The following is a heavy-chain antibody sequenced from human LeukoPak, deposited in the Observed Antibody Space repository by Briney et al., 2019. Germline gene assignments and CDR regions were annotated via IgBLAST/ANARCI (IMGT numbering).Heavy chain of an antibody. CDR2: IHFDGSNE. J-gene: IGHJ5*02. CDR3: AKDGIMHSNGPPEFDP. V-gene: IGHV3-30*02. D-gene: IGHD3-16*01. Sequence: GSLGLFCVASGFIFRSYCIHWVRQASGKGLEWGTFIHFDGSNEYYADFVKGRFTISRDNSKNTVYLQMNSLRAEDTAVYYCAKDGIMHSNGPPEFDPWGQGTLVSVSS. CDR1: GFIFRSYC.